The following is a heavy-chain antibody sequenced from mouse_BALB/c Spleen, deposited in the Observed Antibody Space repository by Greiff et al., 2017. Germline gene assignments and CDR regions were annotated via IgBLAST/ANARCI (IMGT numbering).Heavy chain of an antibody. V-gene: IGHV1-80*01. J-gene: IGHJ3*01. CDR2: IYPGDGDT. CDR1: GYAFSSYW. D-gene: IGHD3-1*01. Sequence: VQLQQSGAELVRPGSSVKISCKASGYAFSSYWMNWVKQRPGQGLEWIGQIYPGDGDTNYNGRFKGKATLTADKSSSTAYMQLSSLTSEDSAVYFCARGSSGYFAYWGQGTLVTVSA. CDR3: ARGSSGYFAY.